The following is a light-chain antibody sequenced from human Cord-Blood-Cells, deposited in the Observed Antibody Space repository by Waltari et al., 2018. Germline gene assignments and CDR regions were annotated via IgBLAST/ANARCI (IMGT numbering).Light chain of an antibody. CDR3: QQYNSYPYT. J-gene: IGKJ2*01. Sequence: DIQMTQSPSTLSAFVGDRVTITCRASQSISSWLAWYQQKPGKAPKLLVYKASSLESGVPSRFSCSGSGTEFTLTISSLQPDDFATYYCQQYNSYPYTFGQGTKLEIK. CDR1: QSISSW. CDR2: KAS. V-gene: IGKV1-5*03.